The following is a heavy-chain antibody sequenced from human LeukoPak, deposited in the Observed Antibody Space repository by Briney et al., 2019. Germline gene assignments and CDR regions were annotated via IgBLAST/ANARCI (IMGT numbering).Heavy chain of an antibody. CDR2: IYYSGST. CDR1: GGSISSSSYY. CDR3: ARHDVRNWYIAAAGTFGY. J-gene: IGHJ4*02. Sequence: SSETLSLTCTVSGGSISSSSYYWGWIRQPPGKGLEWIGSIYYSGSTYYNPSLKSRVTISVDTSKNQFSLKLSSVTAADTAVYYCARHDVRNWYIAAAGTFGYWGQGTLVTVSS. V-gene: IGHV4-39*01. D-gene: IGHD6-13*01.